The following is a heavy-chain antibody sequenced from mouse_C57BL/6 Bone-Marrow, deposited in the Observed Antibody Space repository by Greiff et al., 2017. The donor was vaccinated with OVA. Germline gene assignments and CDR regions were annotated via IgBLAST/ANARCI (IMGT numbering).Heavy chain of an antibody. CDR3: AKVYYDYDGDFDY. CDR2: ISSGSSTI. Sequence: EVQVVESGGGLVKPGGSLKLSCAASGFTFGAYGMHGVRQAPGKGLEWVAYISSGSSTIYYAATVKGRFTISRDNAKNTLFLQMTSLRSEDTAMYYCAKVYYDYDGDFDYWGQGTTLTVSS. CDR1: GFTFGAYG. V-gene: IGHV5-17*01. D-gene: IGHD2-4*01. J-gene: IGHJ2*01.